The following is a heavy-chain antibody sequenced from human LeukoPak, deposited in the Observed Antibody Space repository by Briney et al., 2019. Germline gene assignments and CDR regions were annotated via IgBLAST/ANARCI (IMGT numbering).Heavy chain of an antibody. CDR1: GGSISSYY. J-gene: IGHJ4*02. Sequence: SESLSLTCTVSGGSISSYYWSWIRQPPGKGLEWIGYIYYSGSTNYNPSLKSQVTISVDTSKNQFSLKLSSVTAADTAVYYCARLTGTMVRGVRYFDYWGQGTLVTVSS. CDR3: ARLTGTMVRGVRYFDY. V-gene: IGHV4-59*08. CDR2: IYYSGST. D-gene: IGHD3-10*01.